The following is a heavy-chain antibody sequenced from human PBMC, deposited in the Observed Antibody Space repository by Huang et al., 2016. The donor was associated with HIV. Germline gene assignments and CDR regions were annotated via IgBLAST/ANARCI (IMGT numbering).Heavy chain of an antibody. V-gene: IGHV3-9*01. CDR1: GFTFDDYA. D-gene: IGHD1-20*01. Sequence: GGLVQPGRSLRLSCAASGFTFDDYAMHWVRQAPGKGLEGVSGISWNSGSIGYADSVKGRFTISRDNAKNSLYLQMNSLRAEDTALYYCAKDTGWQYNSPFDYWGQGTLVTVSS. CDR2: ISWNSGSI. J-gene: IGHJ4*02. CDR3: AKDTGWQYNSPFDY.